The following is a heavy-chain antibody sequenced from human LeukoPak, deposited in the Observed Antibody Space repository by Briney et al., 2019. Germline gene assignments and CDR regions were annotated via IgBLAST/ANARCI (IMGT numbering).Heavy chain of an antibody. V-gene: IGHV1-18*01. CDR1: GYTFTSYG. Sequence: GSVKVSCKASGYTFTSYGISWVRQAPGQGLEWMGWISAYNGNTNYAQKLQGRVTMTTDTSTSTAYMELRSLRSDDTAVYYCARDSDSELYSSGWLTFDYWGQGTLVTVSS. D-gene: IGHD6-19*01. J-gene: IGHJ4*02. CDR3: ARDSDSELYSSGWLTFDY. CDR2: ISAYNGNT.